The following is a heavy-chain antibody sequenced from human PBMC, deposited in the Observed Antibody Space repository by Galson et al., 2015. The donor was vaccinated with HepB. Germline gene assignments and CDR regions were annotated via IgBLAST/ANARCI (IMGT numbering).Heavy chain of an antibody. CDR3: ARGYDSGGYYPDY. CDR1: GFTFSSYS. J-gene: IGHJ4*02. V-gene: IGHV3-48*02. CDR2: ISSSGGTT. D-gene: IGHD3-22*01. Sequence: SLRLSCAASGFTFSSYSMNWVRQAPGKGLEWVSYISSSGGTTYYADSVKGRFTISRHNAKNSLYLQMNSLRDEDTAVYYCARGYDSGGYYPDYWAQGTLVTVSS.